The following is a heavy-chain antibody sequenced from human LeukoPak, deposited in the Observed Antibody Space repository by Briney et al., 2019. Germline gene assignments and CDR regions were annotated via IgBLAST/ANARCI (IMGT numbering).Heavy chain of an antibody. CDR1: GFTFDDYA. Sequence: GGSLRLSCAASGFTFDDYAMHWVRQAPGKGLEWVSGISWNSGSIGYADSVKGRFTISRDNAKNSLYLQMNSLRAEDTAVYYCAKEAIWELRHNDAFDIWGQGTMVTVSS. V-gene: IGHV3-9*01. CDR2: ISWNSGSI. D-gene: IGHD1-26*01. J-gene: IGHJ3*02. CDR3: AKEAIWELRHNDAFDI.